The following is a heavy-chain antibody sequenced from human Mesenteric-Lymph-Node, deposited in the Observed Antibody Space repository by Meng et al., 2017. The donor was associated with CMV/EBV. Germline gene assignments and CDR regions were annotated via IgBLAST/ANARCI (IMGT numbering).Heavy chain of an antibody. CDR2: INHSGST. CDR3: ARHQRWLKSEGGFNY. D-gene: IGHD4-23*01. J-gene: IGHJ4*02. CDR1: GGSFSCYC. V-gene: IGHV4-34*01. Sequence: QQWGPELFKSCMTLALTCTVYGGSFSCYCWSWIRQPPGKGLEWIGEINHSGSTNYNPSLKSRVTISVDTSKNQFSLKLSSVTAADTAVYYCARHQRWLKSEGGFNYWGQGTLVTVSS.